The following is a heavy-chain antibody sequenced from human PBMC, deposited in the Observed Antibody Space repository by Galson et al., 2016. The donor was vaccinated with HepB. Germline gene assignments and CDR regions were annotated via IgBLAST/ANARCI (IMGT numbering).Heavy chain of an antibody. V-gene: IGHV3-48*03. Sequence: LRLSCAASGFTFSSYEMLWVRQAPGKGLEWLSYIKPSGNTIYYADSVKGRFTISRDNAENSLYLQMNSLKVEDTAVYYCARGGFCGVNCHSTLLDYWGQGSLVTVSS. CDR1: GFTFSSYE. CDR3: ARGGFCGVNCHSTLLDY. D-gene: IGHD2-15*01. CDR2: IKPSGNTI. J-gene: IGHJ4*02.